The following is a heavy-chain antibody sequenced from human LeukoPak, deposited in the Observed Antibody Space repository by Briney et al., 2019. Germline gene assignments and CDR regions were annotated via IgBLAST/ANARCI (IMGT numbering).Heavy chain of an antibody. CDR1: GGSFSGYY. CDR3: ARGGRRTPYYFDY. V-gene: IGHV4-34*01. J-gene: IGHJ4*02. CDR2: INHSGST. Sequence: PSETLSLTCAVYGGSFSGYYWSWIRLPPGKGLEWIGEINHSGSTNYNPSLKSRVTISVDTSKNQFSLKLSSVTAADTAVYYCARGGRRTPYYFDYWGQGTLVTVSS. D-gene: IGHD1-14*01.